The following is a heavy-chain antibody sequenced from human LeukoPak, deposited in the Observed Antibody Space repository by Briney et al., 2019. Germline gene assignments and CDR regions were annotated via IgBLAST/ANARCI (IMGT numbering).Heavy chain of an antibody. D-gene: IGHD4-17*01. Sequence: GGSLRLSCVASGFTFSSCGMHWVRQAPGKGLEWVAFIRSDGSIEYYADSVKGRFTISRDNSTNTVYLQMNSLRVEDTALYYCARPRHGALTFDPDYFDLWGQGALVTVSS. CDR2: IRSDGSIE. J-gene: IGHJ4*02. CDR3: ARPRHGALTFDPDYFDL. V-gene: IGHV3-30*02. CDR1: GFTFSSCG.